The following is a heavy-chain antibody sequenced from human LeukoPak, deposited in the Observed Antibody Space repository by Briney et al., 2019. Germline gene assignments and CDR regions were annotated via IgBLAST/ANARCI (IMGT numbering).Heavy chain of an antibody. CDR2: IYYSGST. D-gene: IGHD6-19*01. CDR3: ARQVAVAGKAGLDY. V-gene: IGHV4-59*08. Sequence: SETLSLTCTVSGGSISSYYWSWIRQPPGKGLEWIGYIYYSGSTNYNPSLRSRVTISVDTSKNQFSLKLSSVTAADTAVYYCARQVAVAGKAGLDYWGQGTLVTVSS. J-gene: IGHJ4*02. CDR1: GGSISSYY.